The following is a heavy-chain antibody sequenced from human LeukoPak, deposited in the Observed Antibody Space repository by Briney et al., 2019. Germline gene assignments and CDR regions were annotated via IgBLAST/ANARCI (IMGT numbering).Heavy chain of an antibody. V-gene: IGHV4-38-2*02. D-gene: IGHD6-13*01. CDR1: GYSISSGYY. J-gene: IGHJ6*03. CDR3: ARDGDSTYYYYMDV. CDR2: IYHSGST. Sequence: PSETLSLTCTVSGYSISSGYYWGWIRQPPGKGLEWIGSIYHSGSTNYNPSLKSRVTISVDTSKNQFSLKLSSVTAADTAVYYCARDGDSTYYYYMDVWGKGTTVTISS.